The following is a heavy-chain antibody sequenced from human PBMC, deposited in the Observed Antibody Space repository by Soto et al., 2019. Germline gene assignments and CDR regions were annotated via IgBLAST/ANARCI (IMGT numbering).Heavy chain of an antibody. D-gene: IGHD2-8*01. J-gene: IGHJ4*02. CDR3: AKEGLEIILLMVYAPPCYFEY. Sequence: AGGSLRLSCAASGLTFNRYSMNWVRQAPGKGMEWVSAISGSGGSTYYADSVKGRFTISRDNSKNTLYLQMNSLSAEDTAVYYCAKEGLEIILLMVYAPPCYFEYWGQGTLVTVSS. CDR2: ISGSGGST. V-gene: IGHV3-23*01. CDR1: GLTFNRYS.